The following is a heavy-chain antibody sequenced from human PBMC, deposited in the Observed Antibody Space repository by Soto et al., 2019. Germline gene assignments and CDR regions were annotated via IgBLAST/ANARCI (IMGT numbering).Heavy chain of an antibody. D-gene: IGHD6-13*01. J-gene: IGHJ1*01. V-gene: IGHV3-9*02. Sequence: ESGGGLVQPGRSLRLSCAASGFTSDDYAMHWVRQVPGKGLEWVSGINWNSGSIGYGDSVKGRFAISRDNAKNSLHLQMNSLSAEDTAFYYCVKDESINWYSGHFRHWGQGTLVTVSS. CDR1: GFTSDDYA. CDR2: INWNSGSI. CDR3: VKDESINWYSGHFRH.